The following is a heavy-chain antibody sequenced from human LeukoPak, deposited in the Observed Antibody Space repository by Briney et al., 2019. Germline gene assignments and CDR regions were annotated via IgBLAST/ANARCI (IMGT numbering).Heavy chain of an antibody. V-gene: IGHV3-21*01. Sequence: GGSLRLSCAASGFAFSSYSMNWVRQAPGKGLEWVSSISSSSSYIYYADSVKGRFTISRDNAKNSLYLQMNSLRAEDTAVYYCARAKGAVAEVDYWGQGTLVTVSS. CDR1: GFAFSSYS. D-gene: IGHD6-19*01. CDR3: ARAKGAVAEVDY. CDR2: ISSSSSYI. J-gene: IGHJ4*02.